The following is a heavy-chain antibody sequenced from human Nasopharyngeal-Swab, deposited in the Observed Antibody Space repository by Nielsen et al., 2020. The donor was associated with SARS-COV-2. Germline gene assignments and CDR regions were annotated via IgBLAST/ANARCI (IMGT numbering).Heavy chain of an antibody. D-gene: IGHD3-3*01. J-gene: IGHJ2*01. CDR1: GGSISSYY. V-gene: IGHV4-59*08. CDR2: IYYSGST. CDR3: ARHGGFWSGYSNYWYFDL. Sequence: SETLSLTCTVSGGSISSYYWSWIRQPPGKGLEWIGYIYYSGSTNYNPSLKSRVTISVDTSKNQSSLKLSSVTAADTAVYYCARHGGFWSGYSNYWYFDLWGRGTLVTVSS.